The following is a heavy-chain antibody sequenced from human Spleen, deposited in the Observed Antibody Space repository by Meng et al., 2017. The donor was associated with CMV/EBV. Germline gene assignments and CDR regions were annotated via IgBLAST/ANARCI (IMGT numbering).Heavy chain of an antibody. CDR3: AKDDPVFHY. V-gene: IGHV3-30*02. CDR1: GFTFSSYG. CDR2: IRNDESDK. Sequence: GQLVESGGGVVQPGGSLRLSCAASGFTFSSYGMHLVRQAPGKGLEWVAFIRNDESDKYYGDSVKGRFTISRDTSKNTVDLQMNSLRTEDTAVYYCAKDDPVFHYWGQGTLVTVSS. J-gene: IGHJ4*02.